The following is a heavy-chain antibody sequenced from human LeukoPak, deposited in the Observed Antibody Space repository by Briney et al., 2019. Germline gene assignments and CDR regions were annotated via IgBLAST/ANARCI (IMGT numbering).Heavy chain of an antibody. CDR3: VTNFDPDVD. CDR1: GFIFSSNS. Sequence: GGSLRLSCAASGFIFSSNSMNWVRQAPGKGLEWVSYISGSSSTIYYADSVKGRFTISRDNAKNSLYLQMNSLGAEDTAVYYCVTNFDPDVDWGQGTLVTVSS. J-gene: IGHJ4*02. V-gene: IGHV3-48*01. D-gene: IGHD3-9*01. CDR2: ISGSSSTI.